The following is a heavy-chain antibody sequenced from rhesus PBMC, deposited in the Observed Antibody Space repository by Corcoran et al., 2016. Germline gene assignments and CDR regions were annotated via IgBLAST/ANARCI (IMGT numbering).Heavy chain of an antibody. CDR2: IRSGGST. V-gene: IGHV3-103*01. Sequence: QLGESGGGLAKPGGSLRLSCAASGFTFSSYGMHWVRQAPGKGLEWVSGIRSGGSTYYADSVKGRFTISRDNSKNTLSLQMNSLRAEDTAVYYCAKDLDYCSSSYCSSHYWGQGALVTVSS. J-gene: IGHJ4*01. CDR3: AKDLDYCSSSYCSSHY. CDR1: GFTFSSYG. D-gene: IGHD2-15*01.